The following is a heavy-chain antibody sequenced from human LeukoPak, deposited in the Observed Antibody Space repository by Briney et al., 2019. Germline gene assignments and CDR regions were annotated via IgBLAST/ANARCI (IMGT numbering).Heavy chain of an antibody. D-gene: IGHD2-21*01. J-gene: IGHJ3*02. CDR3: ARPVRAYDAFDI. CDR1: GFTLGRFW. Sequence: GGSLRLSCAASGFTLGRFWMCWVRQAPGKGRVWVSRVNSDGSSTNYADSVKGRFTISRDNAKNTLYLQMDSLRAEDTAMYYCARPVRAYDAFDIWGQGTVVTVSS. V-gene: IGHV3-74*01. CDR2: VNSDGSST.